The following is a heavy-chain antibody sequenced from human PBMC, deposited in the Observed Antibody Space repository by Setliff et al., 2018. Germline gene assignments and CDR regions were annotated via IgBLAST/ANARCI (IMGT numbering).Heavy chain of an antibody. V-gene: IGHV4-38-2*01. CDR2: IYHRGSS. D-gene: IGHD2-2*01. Sequence: GSLRLSCAASGFTLSPFAMSWIRQPPGKGLEWIGSIYHRGSSYYNPSLRSRVTISVDTSKNQFSLILRSVTAADTAVYYCARGRMRGSCSGPSCAYDPFDIWGQGTPVTVSS. CDR3: ARGRMRGSCSGPSCAYDPFDI. CDR1: GFTLSPFAM. J-gene: IGHJ3*02.